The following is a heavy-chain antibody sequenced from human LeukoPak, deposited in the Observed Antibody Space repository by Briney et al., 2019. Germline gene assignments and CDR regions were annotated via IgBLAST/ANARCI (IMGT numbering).Heavy chain of an antibody. V-gene: IGHV1-24*01. J-gene: IGHJ5*02. D-gene: IGHD3-10*01. CDR3: ATVLLWFGELPPQNWFDP. Sequence: GASVKVSCKVSGYTLAELSMHWVRQAPGQGLEWMGGFDPEDGETIYAQKFQGRVTMTEDTSTDTAYMELSSLRSEDTAVYYCATVLLWFGELPPQNWFDPWGQGTLVTVSS. CDR1: GYTLAELS. CDR2: FDPEDGET.